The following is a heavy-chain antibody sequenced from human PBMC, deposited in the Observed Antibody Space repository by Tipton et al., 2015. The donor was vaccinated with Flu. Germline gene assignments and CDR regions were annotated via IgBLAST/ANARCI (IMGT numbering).Heavy chain of an antibody. J-gene: IGHJ3*02. CDR2: IHHTGKT. D-gene: IGHD7-27*01. Sequence: TLSLTCIVSGDYISDYYWNWIRQSPGGGLEWLGYIHHTGKTNQNPSLKSRLTVSVDTSRNQFSLPLNSVTAADTAVYFCARGNWGGAVDTWGQGTMVTVSS. CDR1: GDYISDYY. V-gene: IGHV4-59*01. CDR3: ARGNWGGAVDT.